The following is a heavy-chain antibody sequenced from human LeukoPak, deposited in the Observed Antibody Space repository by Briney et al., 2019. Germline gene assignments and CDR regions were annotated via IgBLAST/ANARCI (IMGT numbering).Heavy chain of an antibody. Sequence: SETLSLTCTVSGYSISNHNWWGWIRQSPGKGLEWIGYMFYSGSTSYNPSLKSRVSMSVDTSRNQFSLKLTSVTALYTAVYYCARTQFDAFDIWGQGAMVTVSS. CDR2: MFYSGST. V-gene: IGHV4-28*06. D-gene: IGHD5-24*01. CDR1: GYSISNHNW. CDR3: ARTQFDAFDI. J-gene: IGHJ3*02.